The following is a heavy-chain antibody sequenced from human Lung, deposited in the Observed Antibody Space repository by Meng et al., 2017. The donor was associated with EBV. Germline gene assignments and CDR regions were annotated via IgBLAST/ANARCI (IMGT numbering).Heavy chain of an antibody. Sequence: LTGSAPGLVNPSQTLSLTCSGSGGSISSSSYYWGWIRQPPGKGLEWIGSIYYSGSTYYNPSLKSRVTISVDTSKNQFSLKLSSVTAADTAVYYCARQSRTGGATLDYWGQGTLVTVSS. CDR3: ARQSRTGGATLDY. J-gene: IGHJ4*02. V-gene: IGHV4-39*01. CDR1: GGSISSSSYY. D-gene: IGHD2-8*02. CDR2: IYYSGST.